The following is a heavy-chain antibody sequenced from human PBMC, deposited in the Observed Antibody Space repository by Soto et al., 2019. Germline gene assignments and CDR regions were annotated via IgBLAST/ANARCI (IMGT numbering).Heavy chain of an antibody. J-gene: IGHJ4*02. Sequence: GASVKVSCKASGYTFTSYAINWMRQATGQGLEWMGWMNPNSGNTGYAQKFQGRVTMTRNTSISTAYMELSSLRSEDTAVYYCARGLRRVAVAGYWGQGTLVTVSS. D-gene: IGHD6-19*01. V-gene: IGHV1-8*01. CDR2: MNPNSGNT. CDR3: ARGLRRVAVAGY. CDR1: GYTFTSYA.